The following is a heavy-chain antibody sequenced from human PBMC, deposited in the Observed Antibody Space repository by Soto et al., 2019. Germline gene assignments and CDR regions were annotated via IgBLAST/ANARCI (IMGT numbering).Heavy chain of an antibody. CDR1: GYTFTSYG. Sequence: QVPLVQSGAEVKKPGASVKVSCKASGYTFTSYGISWVRQAPGQGLEWMGWISAYNGNTNYAQKLQGRVTMTTDTSTSTAYMELRSLRSDDTAVYYCARVVRYCTNGVCHFDYWGQGTLVTVSS. J-gene: IGHJ4*02. CDR2: ISAYNGNT. D-gene: IGHD2-8*01. V-gene: IGHV1-18*01. CDR3: ARVVRYCTNGVCHFDY.